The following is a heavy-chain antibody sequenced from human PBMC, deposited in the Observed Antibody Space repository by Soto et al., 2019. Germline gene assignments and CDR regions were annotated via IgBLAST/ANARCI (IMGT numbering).Heavy chain of an antibody. D-gene: IGHD2-8*02. CDR1: GFTFSAFD. J-gene: IGHJ5*02. Sequence: EVQLVESGGGLVEPGGSLRLSCAASGFTFSAFDMHWVRQATGKGLEWVAAIGTLHDAYYPDSVKGRFTISRENAKNSLYLQMNSLRGGDTALYYWARQASYWHGGGGWFDPWGQGTLVTVSS. CDR3: ARQASYWHGGGGWFDP. V-gene: IGHV3-13*01. CDR2: IGTLHDA.